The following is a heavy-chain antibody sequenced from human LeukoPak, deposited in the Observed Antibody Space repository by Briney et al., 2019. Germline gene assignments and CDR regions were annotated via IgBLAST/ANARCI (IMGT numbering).Heavy chain of an antibody. Sequence: PSETLSLTCTVSGGSISSSSYYWGWIRQPPGKGLEWIGSIYYSGSTHYNPSLKSRVTISVDTSKNQFSLKLSSVTAADTAVYYRARVGYTGPADYWGQGTLVTVSS. CDR1: GGSISSSSYY. CDR2: IYYSGST. D-gene: IGHD5-18*01. CDR3: ARVGYTGPADY. J-gene: IGHJ4*02. V-gene: IGHV4-39*07.